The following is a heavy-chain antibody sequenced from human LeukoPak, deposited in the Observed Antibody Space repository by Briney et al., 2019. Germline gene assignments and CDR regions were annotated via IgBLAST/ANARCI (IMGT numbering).Heavy chain of an antibody. V-gene: IGHV4-59*10. J-gene: IGHJ6*03. D-gene: IGHD6-19*01. CDR2: IYTSGST. Sequence: SETLSLTCAVYGGSFSGYYWSWIRQPPGKGLEWIGRIYTSGSTNYNPSLKSRVTISVDTSKNQFSLKLSSVTAADTAVYYCARGVEEQWLVPNYYYYMDVWGKGTTVTVSS. CDR1: GGSFSGYY. CDR3: ARGVEEQWLVPNYYYYMDV.